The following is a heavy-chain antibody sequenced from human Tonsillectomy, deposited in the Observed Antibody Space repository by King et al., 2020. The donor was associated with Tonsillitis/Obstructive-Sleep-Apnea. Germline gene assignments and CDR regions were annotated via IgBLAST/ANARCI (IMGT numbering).Heavy chain of an antibody. CDR1: GFTFNSYW. CDR2: IKEDGSEK. CDR3: ARDLTPIYDSSRYYDAFDI. D-gene: IGHD3-22*01. V-gene: IGHV3-7*01. J-gene: IGHJ3*02. Sequence: VQLVESGGGLVQPGGSLRLSCAASGFTFNSYWMSWVRQAPGKGLEWVANIKEDGSEKYYVDSVKGRFTISRDNAKNSLYLQMNSLGAVDTAVYYCARDLTPIYDSSRYYDAFDIWGQGTVVTVSS.